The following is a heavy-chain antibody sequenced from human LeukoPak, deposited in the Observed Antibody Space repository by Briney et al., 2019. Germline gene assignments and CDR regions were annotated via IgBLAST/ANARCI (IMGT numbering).Heavy chain of an antibody. CDR1: GGSFSGYY. V-gene: IGHV4-59*01. CDR2: IYYSGST. CDR3: ARESRYGDYSY. Sequence: SSETLSLTCAVYGGSFSGYYWSWIRQPPGKGLEWIGYIYYSGSTNYNPSLKSRVTISVDTSKNQFSLKLSSVTAADTAVYYCARESRYGDYSYWGQGTLVTVSS. D-gene: IGHD4-17*01. J-gene: IGHJ4*02.